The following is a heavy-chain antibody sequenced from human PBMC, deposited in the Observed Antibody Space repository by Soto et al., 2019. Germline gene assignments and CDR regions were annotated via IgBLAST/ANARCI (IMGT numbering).Heavy chain of an antibody. J-gene: IGHJ4*02. CDR3: ARAYQLTYYFDD. CDR1: GVTFRGYA. D-gene: IGHD3-9*01. Sequence: PGGSLRLACAGSGVTFRGYALHWVRQTPGKGLEWVTVISDDGSKTYYADSVKGRFSVSRDDSTNMVFLQMSSLRSEDTAVYHCARAYQLTYYFDDWGPGTPVTVYS. CDR2: ISDDGSKT. V-gene: IGHV3-30*14.